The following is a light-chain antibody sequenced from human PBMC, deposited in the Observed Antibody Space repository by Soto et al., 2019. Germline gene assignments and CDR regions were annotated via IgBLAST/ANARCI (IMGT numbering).Light chain of an antibody. CDR1: QSVRSY. J-gene: IGKJ1*01. Sequence: EILLTQSPATLSLSPGERAALSCGASQSVRSYLDWYQQKTGKAPRLLIYVASTRATGIPARLSGSGYGTELTITISSMKYEDFEVYYCQQYNNWTGTFGQGTKVDI. CDR3: QQYNNWTGT. CDR2: VAS. V-gene: IGKV3-15*01.